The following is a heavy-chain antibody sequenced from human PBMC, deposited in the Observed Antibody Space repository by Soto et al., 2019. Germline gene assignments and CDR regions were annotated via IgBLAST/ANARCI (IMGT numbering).Heavy chain of an antibody. Sequence: QVQLQESGPGLVEPSQTLSLTCTVSGDSINTNYYYWSWVRQRPGKGLEWLGYISYTGYSHYNPSLESRLTISADTSRNQFSLRLTSMTAADTALYYCARNGIPNDYGGNTALDIWGQGTLVTVSS. CDR3: ARNGIPNDYGGNTALDI. CDR1: GDSINTNYYY. CDR2: ISYTGYS. V-gene: IGHV4-31*03. J-gene: IGHJ3*02. D-gene: IGHD4-17*01.